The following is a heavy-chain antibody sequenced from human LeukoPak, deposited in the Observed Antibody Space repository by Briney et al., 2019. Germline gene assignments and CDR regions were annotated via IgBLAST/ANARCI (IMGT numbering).Heavy chain of an antibody. CDR3: ARDRGYSDFDY. D-gene: IGHD5-12*01. J-gene: IGHJ4*02. Sequence: SAGSLRLSCATSECGFSNYWMSWVRQAPGKGLKWVANMNEDGSEKNYVDSVKGRFTISRDNAQDSLYLQMNSLRAEDTAVYYCARDRGYSDFDYWGQGTLLTVSS. CDR2: MNEDGSEK. CDR1: ECGFSNYW. V-gene: IGHV3-7*01.